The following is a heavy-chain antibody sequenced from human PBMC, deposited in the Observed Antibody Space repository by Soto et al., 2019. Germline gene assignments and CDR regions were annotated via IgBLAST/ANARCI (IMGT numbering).Heavy chain of an antibody. CDR1: GGSVRDYH. D-gene: IGHD1-1*01. CDR3: ARRWQQLSWFDV. CDR2: VYDSGTVTT. V-gene: IGHV4-59*02. Sequence: QVRLQESGPGLVKPSETLSLTCTVSGGSVRDYHWSWIGQSPGKGLEWIGYVYDSGTVTTSYNPSVKSRVTISVDPSKNEVSLKMTSVTAADTAVYYCARRWQQLSWFDVWGQGTLVTVSS. J-gene: IGHJ5*02.